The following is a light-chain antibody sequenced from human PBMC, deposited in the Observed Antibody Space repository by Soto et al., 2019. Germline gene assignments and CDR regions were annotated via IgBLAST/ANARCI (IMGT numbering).Light chain of an antibody. V-gene: IGLV3-25*03. Sequence: SYELTQPPSVSVSPGQTARITCCGDALPKQYAYWYQQKSGQAPVLVIYKDTERPSGIPERFSGSSSRTTVTLTITGVQAEDEADYYCQSADSSGKVFGGGTKLTVL. CDR2: KDT. CDR3: QSADSSGKV. J-gene: IGLJ3*02. CDR1: ALPKQY.